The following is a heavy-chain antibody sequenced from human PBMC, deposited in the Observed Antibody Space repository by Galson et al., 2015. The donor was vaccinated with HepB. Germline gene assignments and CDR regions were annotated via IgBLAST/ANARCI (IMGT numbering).Heavy chain of an antibody. CDR3: TTDIVVVPAAAKPVDY. CDR1: GFTFSNAW. J-gene: IGHJ4*02. V-gene: IGHV3-15*01. D-gene: IGHD2-2*01. Sequence: LRLSCAASGFTFSNAWTSWVRQAPGKGLEWVGRIKSKTDGGTTDYAAPVKGRFTISRDDSKNTLYLQMNSLKTEDTAVYYCTTDIVVVPAAAKPVDYWGQGTLVTVSS. CDR2: IKSKTDGGTT.